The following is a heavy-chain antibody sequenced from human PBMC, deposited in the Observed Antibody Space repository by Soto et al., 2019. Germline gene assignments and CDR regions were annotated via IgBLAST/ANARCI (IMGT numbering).Heavy chain of an antibody. J-gene: IGHJ3*02. CDR1: GGTFSSYA. D-gene: IGHD5-18*01. Sequence: QVQLVQSGAEVKKPGSSVKVSCKASGGTFSSYAISWVRQAPGQGLEWMGGIIPIFGTANYAQKFQGRVTITADESTSTAYMELSSLRSEDTAVYYCARGGADTAMVHGAFDIWGQGTMVTVSS. CDR2: IIPIFGTA. CDR3: ARGGADTAMVHGAFDI. V-gene: IGHV1-69*01.